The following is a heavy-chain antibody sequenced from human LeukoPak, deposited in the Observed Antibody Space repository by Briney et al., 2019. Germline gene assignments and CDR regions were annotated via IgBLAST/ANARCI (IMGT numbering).Heavy chain of an antibody. J-gene: IGHJ4*02. CDR1: GFTFSSYA. V-gene: IGHV3-23*01. Sequence: GGSPRLSCAASGFTFSSYAMSWVRQAPGKGLEWVSAISGSGDTTHYADSVKGRFTISRDNSKNALYLQMNSLRAEDTPAYYCAKRGWRGAVVPAAAFDCWGQGTLVTVSS. CDR2: ISGSGDTT. D-gene: IGHD2-2*01. CDR3: AKRGWRGAVVPAAAFDC.